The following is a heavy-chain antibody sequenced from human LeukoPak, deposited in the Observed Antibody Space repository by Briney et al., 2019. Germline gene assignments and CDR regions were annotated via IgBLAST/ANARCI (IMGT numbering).Heavy chain of an antibody. D-gene: IGHD5-18*01. CDR3: ARGDTWIQSYRYHALDV. V-gene: IGHV1-8*01. J-gene: IGHJ6*02. CDR2: MNPNSGNT. Sequence: ASVKVSCKASGYTFTSYDINWVRQATGQGLEWMGWMNPNSGNTGYAQKFQGRVTMTRNTSISTAYMELSSPRSEDTAVYYCARGDTWIQSYRYHALDVWGQGTTVTVSS. CDR1: GYTFTSYD.